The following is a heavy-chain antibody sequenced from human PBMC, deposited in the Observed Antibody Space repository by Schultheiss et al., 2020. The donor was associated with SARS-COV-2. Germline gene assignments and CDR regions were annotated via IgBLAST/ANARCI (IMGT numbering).Heavy chain of an antibody. Sequence: ASVKVSCKASGYTFTSYDINWVRQATGQGLEWMGWMNPNSGNTGYAQKFQGRVTMTRNTSISTAYMELSSLRSEDTAVYYCARDQPTYYYDSSGPDYGTFDIWGQGTMVTVSS. CDR3: ARDQPTYYYDSSGPDYGTFDI. J-gene: IGHJ3*02. D-gene: IGHD3-22*01. V-gene: IGHV1-8*01. CDR2: MNPNSGNT. CDR1: GYTFTSYD.